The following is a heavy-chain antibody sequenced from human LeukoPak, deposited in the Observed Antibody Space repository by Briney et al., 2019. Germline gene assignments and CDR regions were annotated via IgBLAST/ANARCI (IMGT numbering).Heavy chain of an antibody. J-gene: IGHJ5*02. CDR1: GFTFSSYE. CDR3: ARPMIVVS. V-gene: IGHV3-48*03. Sequence: QPGGSLRLSCAASGFTFSSYEMNWVRQAPGKGREWVSYISSRGSSIYYADSVKGRFTISRDNANNSLYLQMNSLRAEDTAVYYCARPMIVVSWGQGTLVTVSS. CDR2: ISSRGSSI. D-gene: IGHD3-22*01.